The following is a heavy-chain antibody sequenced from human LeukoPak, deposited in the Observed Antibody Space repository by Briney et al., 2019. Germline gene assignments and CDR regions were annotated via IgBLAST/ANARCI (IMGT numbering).Heavy chain of an antibody. CDR2: INGDGSST. CDR3: AGLGYCTSTNCYIDY. D-gene: IGHD2-2*02. V-gene: IGHV3-74*01. J-gene: IGHJ4*02. CDR1: GFTFSNDW. Sequence: PGGSLRLSCAASGFTFSNDWMHWVRQPPGKGLVWVSHINGDGSSTTYEDSVKGRFTISRDNAKNTLYLQMNSLRAEDTAVYYCAGLGYCTSTNCYIDYWGQGTVVTVSS.